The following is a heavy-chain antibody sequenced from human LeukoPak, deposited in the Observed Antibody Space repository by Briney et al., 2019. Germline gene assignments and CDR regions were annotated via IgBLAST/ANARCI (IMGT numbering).Heavy chain of an antibody. CDR3: AELGITMIGGV. CDR2: ISSDGSNT. J-gene: IGHJ6*04. V-gene: IGHV3-30*18. Sequence: GGSLRLSCAASGFIFSNYGIHWVRQAPGKGLEWVAVISSDGSNTYYADSVKGRFTISRDNSKNTLYLQMNSLRAEDTAVYYCAELGITMIGGVWGKGTTVTISS. CDR1: GFIFSNYG. D-gene: IGHD3-10*02.